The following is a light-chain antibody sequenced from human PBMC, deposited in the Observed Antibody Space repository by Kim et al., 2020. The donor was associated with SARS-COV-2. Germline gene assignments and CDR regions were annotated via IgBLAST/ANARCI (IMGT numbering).Light chain of an antibody. CDR3: QKYNTAPFT. J-gene: IGKJ3*01. Sequence: DIQMTQSPSSLSASVGDRVTITCRASQGISNSLAWYQQKPGKVPEVLIYAASTLQSGVQNRFSGSGSGTDFTLTISSLQPEDVATYYCQKYNTAPFTFGPGTKVDIK. CDR2: AAS. V-gene: IGKV1-27*01. CDR1: QGISNS.